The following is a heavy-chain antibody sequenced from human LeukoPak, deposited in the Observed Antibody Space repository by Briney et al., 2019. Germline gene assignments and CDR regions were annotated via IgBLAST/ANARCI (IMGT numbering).Heavy chain of an antibody. V-gene: IGHV3-30*02. Sequence: GGSLRLSCAASGFTFSSYGMHWVRQAPGKGLEWVAFIRYDGSNKYYADSVKGRFTISRDNSKNTLYLRMNSLRAEDTAVYYCARSMVRGPLPYYGMDVWGQGTTVTVSS. J-gene: IGHJ6*02. CDR2: IRYDGSNK. CDR1: GFTFSSYG. CDR3: ARSMVRGPLPYYGMDV. D-gene: IGHD3-10*01.